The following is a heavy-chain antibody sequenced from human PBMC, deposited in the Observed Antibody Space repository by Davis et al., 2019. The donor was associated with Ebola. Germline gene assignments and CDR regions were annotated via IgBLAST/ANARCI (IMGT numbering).Heavy chain of an antibody. CDR1: GYTFTSYY. D-gene: IGHD3-3*01. Sequence: ASVKVSCKASGYTFTSYYMHWVRQAPGQGLEWMGWINPNSGGTNYAQKFQGRVTMTRDTSKNQFSLKLSSVTAADTAVYYCARGSNYDFWTWGQGTLVTVSS. CDR2: INPNSGGT. J-gene: IGHJ5*02. V-gene: IGHV1-2*02. CDR3: ARGSNYDFWT.